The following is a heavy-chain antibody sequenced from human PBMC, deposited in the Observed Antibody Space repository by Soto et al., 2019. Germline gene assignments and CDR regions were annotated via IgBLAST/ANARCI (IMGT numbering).Heavy chain of an antibody. V-gene: IGHV3-23*01. CDR3: ASEGNWGLDLASDY. CDR1: GFTFSSYA. CDR2: ISGSGGST. D-gene: IGHD7-27*01. J-gene: IGHJ4*02. Sequence: EVQLLESGGGLVQPGGSLRLSCAASGFTFSSYAMSWVRQAPGKGLEWVSAISGSGGSTYYADSVKGRFTISRDNSKNTLYLQMNSLRAEDTGVYYCASEGNWGLDLASDYWGQGTLVTVSS.